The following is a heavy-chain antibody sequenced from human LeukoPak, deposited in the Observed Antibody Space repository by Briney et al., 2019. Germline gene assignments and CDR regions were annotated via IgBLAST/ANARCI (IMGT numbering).Heavy chain of an antibody. J-gene: IGHJ4*02. CDR3: ARSRTAAAGAPFDY. CDR2: IYYSGST. D-gene: IGHD6-13*01. Sequence: SETLSLTCTVSGYSISSGYYWGWIRQPPGKGLEWIGSIYYSGSTYYNPSLKSRVTISVDTSKNQFSLKLSSVTAADTAVYYCARSRTAAAGAPFDYWGQGTLVTVSS. V-gene: IGHV4-38-2*02. CDR1: GYSISSGYY.